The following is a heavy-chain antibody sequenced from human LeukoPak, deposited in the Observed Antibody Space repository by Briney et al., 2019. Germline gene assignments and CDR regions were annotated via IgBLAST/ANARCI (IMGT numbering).Heavy chain of an antibody. D-gene: IGHD3-10*01. CDR1: GGTFSSYA. V-gene: IGHV1-69*06. CDR3: ARLMVYYFDY. Sequence: SETVSCKASGGTFSSYAISWVRQAPGQGLEWLGGIIPIFCTANYAQKFQGRVTITANKSTSTAYMELSSRTSEDTAVYYCARLMVYYFDYWGQGTLVTVSS. J-gene: IGHJ4*02. CDR2: IIPIFCTA.